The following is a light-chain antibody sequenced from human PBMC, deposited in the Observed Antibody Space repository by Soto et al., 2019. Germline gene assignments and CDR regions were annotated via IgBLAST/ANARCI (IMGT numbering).Light chain of an antibody. CDR2: GAS. CDR3: QQHNDWPPST. CDR1: QSVRDN. Sequence: ETLLTQSPATLSVSPGDRATLSCRASQSVRDNLAWYQQKPGQAPRLLIYGASTRAPGIPDRFSGSAFGTEFSLTISSRQSEDFAVYYCQQHNDWPPSTFGQGTKLEIK. V-gene: IGKV3-15*01. J-gene: IGKJ2*01.